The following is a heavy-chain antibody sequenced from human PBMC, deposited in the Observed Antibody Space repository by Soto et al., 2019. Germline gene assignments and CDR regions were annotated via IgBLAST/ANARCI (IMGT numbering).Heavy chain of an antibody. V-gene: IGHV1-69*02. D-gene: IGHD2-15*01. CDR2: IIPFLDVT. CDR3: ASGNATAVEY. Sequence: QVPLVQSGAEVKKPGSSGKVSCKASGDTFSIHNIAWVRQAPGQGLEWMGIIIPFLDVTNYAQKFLVLVTINADKSKSTAYMELSSLRSEDTAVYFCASGNATAVEYWGQGTLVTVSS. CDR1: GDTFSIHN. J-gene: IGHJ4*02.